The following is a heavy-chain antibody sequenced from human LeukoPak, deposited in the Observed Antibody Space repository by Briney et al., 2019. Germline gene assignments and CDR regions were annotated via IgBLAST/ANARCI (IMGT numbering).Heavy chain of an antibody. CDR3: AKERFLEWPSQTGFDP. Sequence: GGSLRLSCAASGFTFSSYAMSWVRQAPGKGLEWVSAISGSGGSTYYADSVKGRFTISRDNSKNTLYLQMNSLRAEDTAVYYCAKERFLEWPSQTGFDPWGQGTLVTVSS. CDR1: GFTFSSYA. CDR2: ISGSGGST. J-gene: IGHJ5*02. V-gene: IGHV3-23*01. D-gene: IGHD3-3*01.